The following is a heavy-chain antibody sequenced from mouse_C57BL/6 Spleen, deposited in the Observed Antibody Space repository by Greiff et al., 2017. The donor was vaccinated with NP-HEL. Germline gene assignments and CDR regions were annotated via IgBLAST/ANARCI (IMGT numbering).Heavy chain of an antibody. CDR3: ATWEFAY. D-gene: IGHD4-1*01. Sequence: VQLQQSGPELVKPGASVKLSCKASGYTFTSYDINWVKQRPGQGLEWIGWIYPRDGSTTYNEKFTGKATLTVDTSSSTAYMELHSLTSEDSAVYFCATWEFAYWGQGTLVTVSA. CDR1: GYTFTSYD. CDR2: IYPRDGST. V-gene: IGHV1-85*01. J-gene: IGHJ3*01.